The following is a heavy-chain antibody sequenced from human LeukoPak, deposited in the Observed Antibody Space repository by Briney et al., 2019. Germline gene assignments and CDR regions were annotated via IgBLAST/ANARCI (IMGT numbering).Heavy chain of an antibody. CDR3: ARHVSGSHDP. V-gene: IGHV5-51*01. Sequence: GASLQISSKGSGYSFTSYWIGWVRPIPGKGQGWMGIIYPGDSDTRYSPSFQGQVTISDDKSISTAYLQWSSLKASDTAMYYCARHVSGSHDPWGQGTLVTVSS. J-gene: IGHJ5*02. CDR2: IYPGDSDT. D-gene: IGHD1-26*01. CDR1: GYSFTSYW.